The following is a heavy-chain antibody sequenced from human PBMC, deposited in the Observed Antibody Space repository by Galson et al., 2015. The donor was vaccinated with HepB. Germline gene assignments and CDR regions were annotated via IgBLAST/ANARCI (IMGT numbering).Heavy chain of an antibody. J-gene: IGHJ6*02. D-gene: IGHD3-10*01. CDR2: INTNTGNP. CDR3: ARGVLWFGSYYYYYYGMDV. V-gene: IGHV7-4-1*02. CDR1: GYTFTNYA. Sequence: SVKVSCKASGYTFTNYAMNWVRQAPGQGLEWMGWINTNTGNPTYAQGFKGRFVFSLDTSVSTAYMQISSLKAEDTAVYYCARGVLWFGSYYYYYYGMDVWGQGTTVTVSS.